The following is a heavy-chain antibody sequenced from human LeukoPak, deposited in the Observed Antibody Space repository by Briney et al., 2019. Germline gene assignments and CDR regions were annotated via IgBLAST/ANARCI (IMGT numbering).Heavy chain of an antibody. V-gene: IGHV4-31*03. J-gene: IGHJ4*02. Sequence: SETLSLTCTVSGGSISSGDYFWSWIRQHPGKGLEWIGYIYYSGSTYHNPSLKSRVAISVDTSKNQFSLTVSSVTAADTAVYYCTRDVPRSSGYPDNWGQGTLVTVSS. CDR1: GGSISSGDYF. CDR3: TRDVPRSSGYPDN. CDR2: IYYSGST. D-gene: IGHD3-22*01.